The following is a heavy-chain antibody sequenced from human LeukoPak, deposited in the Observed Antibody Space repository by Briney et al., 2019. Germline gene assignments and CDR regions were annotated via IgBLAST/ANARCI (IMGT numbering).Heavy chain of an antibody. V-gene: IGHV3-23*01. CDR3: AKDLSDSSGYYYGTQPFDY. CDR1: GFTFSSYG. Sequence: GGSLRLSCAASGFTFSSYGMSWVRQAPGKGLEWVSAISGSGGSTYYADSVKGRFTISRDNSKNTLYLQMNSLRAEDTAVYYCAKDLSDSSGYYYGTQPFDYWGQRTLVTVSS. CDR2: ISGSGGST. D-gene: IGHD3-22*01. J-gene: IGHJ4*02.